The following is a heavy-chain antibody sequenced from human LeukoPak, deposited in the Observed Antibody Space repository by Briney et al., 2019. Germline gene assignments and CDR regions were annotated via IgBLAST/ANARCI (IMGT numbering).Heavy chain of an antibody. CDR2: SRSKSDGGTT. Sequence: GGSLRLSCAASGFTFIDAWMSWVRQLPGKRLEWLGRSRSKSDGGTTDYPVPVKDRFTISRDDSKNTLYLQMNNLKVEDTAVYYCTTAGDFWGNDYWGQGTLVTVSS. CDR1: GFTFIDAW. D-gene: IGHD3-3*01. CDR3: TTAGDFWGNDY. V-gene: IGHV3-15*01. J-gene: IGHJ4*02.